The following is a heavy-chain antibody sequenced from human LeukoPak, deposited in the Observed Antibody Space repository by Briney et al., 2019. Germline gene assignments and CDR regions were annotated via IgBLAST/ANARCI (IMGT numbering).Heavy chain of an antibody. J-gene: IGHJ4*02. Sequence: KSSETLSLTCTVSGGSISSSSYYWGWIRQPPGKGLEWIGSIYYSGSTYYNPSLKSRVTISVDTSKNQFSLKLSSVTAADTAVYYCARGQGTYSSGWIDYWGQGTLVTVSS. CDR3: ARGQGTYSSGWIDY. CDR1: GGSISSSSYY. D-gene: IGHD6-19*01. V-gene: IGHV4-39*07. CDR2: IYYSGST.